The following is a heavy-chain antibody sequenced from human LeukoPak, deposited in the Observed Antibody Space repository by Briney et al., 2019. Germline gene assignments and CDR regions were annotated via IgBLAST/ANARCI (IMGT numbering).Heavy chain of an antibody. CDR2: IKSSDNSA. CDR3: AKVVGHFNF. V-gene: IGHV3-23*01. Sequence: GGSLRLSCTASGFTLTTYAMSWVRQAPGKGLEWVAAIKSSDNSAYYIDSVKGRFTISRDNSKNTLFLQMNSLRAEDTAIYYCAKVVGHFNFWGQGTLVTVSS. CDR1: GFTLTTYA. J-gene: IGHJ4*02.